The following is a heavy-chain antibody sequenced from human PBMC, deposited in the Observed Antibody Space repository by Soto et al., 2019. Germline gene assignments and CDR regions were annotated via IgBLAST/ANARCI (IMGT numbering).Heavy chain of an antibody. CDR3: ARGPSSLTRFDY. V-gene: IGHV3-30-3*01. D-gene: IGHD2-2*01. J-gene: IGHJ4*02. CDR1: GFTFSSYA. CDR2: ISYDGSNK. Sequence: VGSLRLSCAASGFTFSSYALHWVRQAPGKGLEWVVAISYDGSNKYYADSVKGRFTISRDNSKNTLYPQMNSLRAEDTAVYYCARGPSSLTRFDYWGQGTLVTVSS.